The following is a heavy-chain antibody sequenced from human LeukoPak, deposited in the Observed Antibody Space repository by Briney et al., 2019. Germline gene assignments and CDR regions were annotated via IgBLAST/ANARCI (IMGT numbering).Heavy chain of an antibody. J-gene: IGHJ4*02. CDR1: RHTFTTYY. CDR3: AVGGDYGRNYFDY. D-gene: IGHD4-17*01. V-gene: IGHV1-46*01. Sequence: GASVKVSCKASRHTFTTYYMHWVRQAPGQGLEWMGIISPSGGSTSYAQQLQGRVTMTRDTSTSTVYMELSSLRSDDTAVYYCAVGGDYGRNYFDYWGQGTLVTVSA. CDR2: ISPSGGST.